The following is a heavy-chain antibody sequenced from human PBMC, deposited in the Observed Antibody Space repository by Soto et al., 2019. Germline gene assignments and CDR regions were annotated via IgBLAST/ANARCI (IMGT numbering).Heavy chain of an antibody. Sequence: ESGGGLVQPGGSLRLSCAASGFTFSMRWMTWVRQAPGKGLEWVAHIKQDGSEKDYVDSVKGRFTISRDNAKNSLYLQMNSPRVQDTALYYCARTLGRDCSGDGCPSRYRRFDQWGQGTLVTVSS. CDR3: ARTLGRDCSGDGCPSRYRRFDQ. CDR2: IKQDGSEK. CDR1: GFTFSMRW. J-gene: IGHJ4*02. D-gene: IGHD2-21*02. V-gene: IGHV3-7*05.